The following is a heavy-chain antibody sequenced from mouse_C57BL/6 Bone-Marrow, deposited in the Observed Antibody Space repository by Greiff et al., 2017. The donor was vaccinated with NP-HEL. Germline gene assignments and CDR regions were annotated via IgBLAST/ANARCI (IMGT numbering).Heavy chain of an antibody. CDR3: AREVYDYDGGMDY. CDR2: INYDGSST. J-gene: IGHJ4*01. D-gene: IGHD2-4*01. V-gene: IGHV5-16*01. Sequence: EVKLVESEGGLVQPGSSMKLSCTASGFTFSDYYMAWVRQVPEKGLEWVANINYDGSSTYYLDSLKSRFIISRDNAKNILYLQMSSLKSEDTATYYCAREVYDYDGGMDYWGQGTSVTVSS. CDR1: GFTFSDYY.